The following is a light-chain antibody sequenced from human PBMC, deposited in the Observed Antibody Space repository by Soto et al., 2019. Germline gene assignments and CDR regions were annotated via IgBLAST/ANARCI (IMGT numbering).Light chain of an antibody. CDR3: SSYTGSTFYV. V-gene: IGLV2-14*01. CDR2: EVS. CDR1: SSDVGGYNY. J-gene: IGLJ1*01. Sequence: QSALTQPASVSGSPGQSITISCTGTSSDVGGYNYVSWYQQHPGKAPKLMIYEVSNRPSGVSNRSSGSKSGNTASLTISGLQAEDEADYYCSSYTGSTFYVFGTGTKVTVL.